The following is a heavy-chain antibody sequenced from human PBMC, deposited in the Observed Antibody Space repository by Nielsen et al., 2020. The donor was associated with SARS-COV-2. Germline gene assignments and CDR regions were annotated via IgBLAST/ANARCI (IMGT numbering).Heavy chain of an antibody. CDR1: GFTFSSYG. CDR3: ARGLDYYDSSGYYPHYGMDV. D-gene: IGHD3-22*01. Sequence: GESLKISCAASGFTFSSYGMHWVRQAPGKGLEWVAVIWYDGSNKYYADSVKGRFTISRDNSKNTLYLQMNSLRAEDTAVYYCARGLDYYDSSGYYPHYGMDVWGQGTTVTVSS. CDR2: IWYDGSNK. V-gene: IGHV3-33*01. J-gene: IGHJ6*02.